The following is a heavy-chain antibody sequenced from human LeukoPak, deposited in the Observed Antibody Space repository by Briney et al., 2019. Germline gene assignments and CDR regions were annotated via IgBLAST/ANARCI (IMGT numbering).Heavy chain of an antibody. D-gene: IGHD4-17*01. Sequence: GESLKISCKGSGYRFTDYWNGWVRQMPGKGLEWMGIISPDDSDTRYSPSFQGQVAISADESISTACLQWSSLKASDTAMYYCARYRGDYVSLPSPFDYWGQGTLVTVSS. J-gene: IGHJ4*02. CDR2: ISPDDSDT. CDR3: ARYRGDYVSLPSPFDY. V-gene: IGHV5-51*01. CDR1: GYRFTDYW.